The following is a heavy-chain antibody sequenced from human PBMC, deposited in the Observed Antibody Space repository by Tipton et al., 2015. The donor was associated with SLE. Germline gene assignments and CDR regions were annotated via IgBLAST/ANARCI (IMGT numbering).Heavy chain of an antibody. J-gene: IGHJ4*02. CDR1: GGSVRRSDYF. CDR3: ASTGLGEGSFDN. D-gene: IGHD3-10*01. V-gene: IGHV4-61*09. CDR2: IYSTGST. Sequence: TLSLTCTVSGGSVRRSDYFWNWIRQPAGKTLEWIGNIYSTGSTDYNPSLKSRVTISVDTSKNQFSLKLSSVTAADTAVYYCASTGLGEGSFDNWGQGTLVAISS.